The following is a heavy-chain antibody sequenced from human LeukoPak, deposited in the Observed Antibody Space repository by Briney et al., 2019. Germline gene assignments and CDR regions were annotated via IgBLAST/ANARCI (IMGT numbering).Heavy chain of an antibody. Sequence: PGRSLRLSCAASGFTFSSYGMHWVRQAPGKGLEWVAVIWYDGSNKYYADSVKGRFTISRDNSKNTLYLQMNSLRADDTAVYYCAVTEYGGNQRLDYWGEGTLVTVSS. J-gene: IGHJ4*02. CDR3: AVTEYGGNQRLDY. CDR1: GFTFSSYG. V-gene: IGHV3-33*01. D-gene: IGHD4-23*01. CDR2: IWYDGSNK.